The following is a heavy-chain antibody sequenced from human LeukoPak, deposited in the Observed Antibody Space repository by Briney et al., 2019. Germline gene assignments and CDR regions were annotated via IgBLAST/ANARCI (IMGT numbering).Heavy chain of an antibody. CDR2: VRSKAYAGTT. V-gene: IGHV3-49*04. CDR3: TRSNYDSRTWFDP. J-gene: IGHJ5*02. Sequence: PGRSLRLSCTASGFTIGDYAMSWVRQAPGKGLEWVGFVRSKAYAGTTEYAPSMKGRFTISRDDSKSIAYLQMNSLKTEDTAVYYCTRSNYDSRTWFDPWGQGTLVTVSS. CDR1: GFTIGDYA. D-gene: IGHD3-22*01.